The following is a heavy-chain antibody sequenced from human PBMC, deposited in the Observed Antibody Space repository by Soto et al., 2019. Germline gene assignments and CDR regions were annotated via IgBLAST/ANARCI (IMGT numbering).Heavy chain of an antibody. CDR3: ARHVGLGSTSCFFDY. D-gene: IGHD2-2*01. CDR2: IYYSGST. V-gene: IGHV4-39*01. Sequence: QLQLQESGPGLVKPSETLSLTCTVSGGSISSSSYYWGWIRQPPGKGLEWIGSIYYSGSTYYNPSLKSRVTISVDTSKNQFSLKLSSVTAADTAVYYCARHVGLGSTSCFFDYWGQGTLVTVSS. J-gene: IGHJ4*02. CDR1: GGSISSSSYY.